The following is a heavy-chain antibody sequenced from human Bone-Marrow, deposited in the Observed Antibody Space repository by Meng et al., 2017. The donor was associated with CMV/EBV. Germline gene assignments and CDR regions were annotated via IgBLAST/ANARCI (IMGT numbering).Heavy chain of an antibody. V-gene: IGHV1-2*02. CDR1: GYTFTGYY. CDR2: INPNSGGT. CDR3: ARANPYYYDSSAPEGGAFDI. D-gene: IGHD3-22*01. J-gene: IGHJ3*02. Sequence: GESLKVSCKASGYTFTGYYMHWVRQAPGQGLEWMGWINPNSGGTNYAQKFQGRVTMTRDTSISTAYMELSRLRSDDTAVYYCARANPYYYDSSAPEGGAFDIWGQGTMVTVSS.